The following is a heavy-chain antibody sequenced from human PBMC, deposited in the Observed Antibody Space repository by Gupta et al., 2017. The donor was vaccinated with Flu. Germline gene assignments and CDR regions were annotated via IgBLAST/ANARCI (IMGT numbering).Heavy chain of an antibody. V-gene: IGHV3-30*18. D-gene: IGHD5-24*01. CDR3: AKCTSIYNIYSYYHGMDV. Sequence: QVQLVQSGGGVVQPGRSLRLSCVASGFTFSSFGMHWVRQAPGKGLEWVAAVSYDGRNKYYVDAVQGRFSISRDNSKNTLYLQMNSLRAEDTAIYYCAKCTSIYNIYSYYHGMDVWGHGTTVSVSS. CDR1: GFTFSSFG. CDR2: VSYDGRNK. J-gene: IGHJ6*02.